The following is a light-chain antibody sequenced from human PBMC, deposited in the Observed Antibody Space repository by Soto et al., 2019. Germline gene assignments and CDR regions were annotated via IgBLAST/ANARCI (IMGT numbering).Light chain of an antibody. J-gene: IGLJ3*02. Sequence: QSVLAQPPSVSGAPGQTVTISCTGSSSNIGRGYDVHWYQQVPGSAPRLLLSGDSNRPSGVPDRFSGSRSGTSASLAITGLQAEGEADYYCQTFDSTLTISWVFGGGTKVTVL. CDR3: QTFDSTLTISWV. V-gene: IGLV1-40*01. CDR1: SSNIGRGYD. CDR2: GDS.